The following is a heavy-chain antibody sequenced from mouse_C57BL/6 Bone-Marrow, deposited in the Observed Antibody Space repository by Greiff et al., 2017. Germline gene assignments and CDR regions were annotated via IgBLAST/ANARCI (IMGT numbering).Heavy chain of an antibody. V-gene: IGHV5-16*01. Sequence: EVKVVESEGGLVQPGSSMKLSCTASGFTFSDYYMAWVRQVPEKGLEWVANINYDGSSTYYLDSLKSRFIISRDNANNILDLQMSSLKSEDTATCYCARVYYGSSHWYFDVWGTGTTVTVSS. J-gene: IGHJ1*03. CDR2: INYDGSST. CDR1: GFTFSDYY. D-gene: IGHD1-1*01. CDR3: ARVYYGSSHWYFDV.